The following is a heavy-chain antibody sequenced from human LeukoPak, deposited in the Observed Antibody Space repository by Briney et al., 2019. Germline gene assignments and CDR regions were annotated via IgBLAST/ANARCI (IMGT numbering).Heavy chain of an antibody. J-gene: IGHJ5*02. D-gene: IGHD2-2*01. CDR2: IYYSGST. CDR3: ARVHHCSTTSCYGVDWFDP. V-gene: IGHV4-31*03. Sequence: SQTLSLTCTVSGGSISSGGYYWSWIRQHPGKGLEWIGYIYYSGSTYYNLSLKSRVAISVDTSKNQFSLKLSSVTAADTAVYYCARVHHCSTTSCYGVDWFDPWGQGTLVTVSS. CDR1: GGSISSGGYY.